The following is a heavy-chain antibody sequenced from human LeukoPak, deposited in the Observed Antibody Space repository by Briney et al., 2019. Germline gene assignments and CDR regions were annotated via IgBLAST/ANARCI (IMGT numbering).Heavy chain of an antibody. CDR2: ISGSGGST. V-gene: IGHV3-23*01. CDR3: AKERFSSMIVRGFDP. D-gene: IGHD3-22*01. J-gene: IGHJ5*02. CDR1: GFTFSSYA. Sequence: PGGSLRLSCAASGFTFSSYAMTWVRQAPGKGLEWVSGISGSGGSTYFVDSVKGRFTIYRDNSKNTLFLQMNSLRAEDTAVYYCAKERFSSMIVRGFDPWGQGTLVTVSS.